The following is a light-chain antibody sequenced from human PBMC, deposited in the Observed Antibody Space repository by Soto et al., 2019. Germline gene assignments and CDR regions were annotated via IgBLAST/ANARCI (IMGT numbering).Light chain of an antibody. V-gene: IGKV3-20*01. Sequence: EIVLRQSPGTLSLSPGERATLSCRASQSVRSSYLAWYQQKPGQAPRLLIYGTSSRATGIPDRFSGSGSETDFTLTISSLEPEDFAVYYCQQYGNSIFTFGPGTKVDIK. CDR3: QQYGNSIFT. CDR2: GTS. J-gene: IGKJ3*01. CDR1: QSVRSSY.